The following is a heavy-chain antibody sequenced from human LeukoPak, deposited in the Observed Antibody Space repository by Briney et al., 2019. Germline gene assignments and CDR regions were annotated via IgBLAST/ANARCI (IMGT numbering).Heavy chain of an antibody. CDR2: IYYSGST. V-gene: IGHV4-31*09. Sequence: PSETLSLTCTVSGGSISSGGYYWSWIRQHPGKGLEWIGYIYYSGSTYYNPSLKSRVTVSMDKSKNQFFLRLTSVTAADTAVYYCATHMAVAGWGAFDIWGQGTMVTVSS. CDR3: ATHMAVAGWGAFDI. D-gene: IGHD6-19*01. J-gene: IGHJ3*02. CDR1: GGSISSGGYY.